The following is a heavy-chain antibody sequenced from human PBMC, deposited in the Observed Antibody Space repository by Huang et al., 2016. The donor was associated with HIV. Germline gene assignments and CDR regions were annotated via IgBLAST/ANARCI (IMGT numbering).Heavy chain of an antibody. CDR3: AKESRWFSDFDH. CDR2: SSYDGRSQ. Sequence: QVHLVESGGGVVQPGGSLRLSCVASGFKLSGFGMHWVRQAPGKGLEWVAVSSYDGRSQFYTDSVKGRFTISRDNSDNTLSLQMKGLRPDDTAVYYCAKESRWFSDFDHWGQGVLVSVSS. D-gene: IGHD2-15*01. J-gene: IGHJ4*02. V-gene: IGHV3-30*18. CDR1: GFKLSGFG.